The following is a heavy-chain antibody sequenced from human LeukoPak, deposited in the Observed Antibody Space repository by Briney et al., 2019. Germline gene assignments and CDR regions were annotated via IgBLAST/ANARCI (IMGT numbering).Heavy chain of an antibody. CDR2: ISWNSGSI. CDR1: GFTFDDYA. V-gene: IGHV3-9*01. CDR3: ARGTTGTTPNTFDY. J-gene: IGHJ4*02. D-gene: IGHD1-7*01. Sequence: GRSLRLSCAASGFTFDDYAMHWVRQAPGKGLEWVSGISWNSGSIGYADSVKGRFTISRDNAKNSLYLQMNSLRAEDTAVYYCARGTTGTTPNTFDYWGQGTLVTVSS.